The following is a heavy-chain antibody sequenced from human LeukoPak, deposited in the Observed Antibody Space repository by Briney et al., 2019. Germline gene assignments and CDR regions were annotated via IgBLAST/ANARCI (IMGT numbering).Heavy chain of an antibody. J-gene: IGHJ4*02. Sequence: SETLSLTCTVSGGSISSSGYYWGWIRQPPGKGLEWIGSIYYSGSTYYNPSLKSRVTISVDTSKNQFSLKLSSVTAADTAVYYCARAWGQSDSFDYWGQGTLVTVSS. CDR3: ARAWGQSDSFDY. D-gene: IGHD7-27*01. V-gene: IGHV4-39*07. CDR1: GGSISSSGYY. CDR2: IYYSGST.